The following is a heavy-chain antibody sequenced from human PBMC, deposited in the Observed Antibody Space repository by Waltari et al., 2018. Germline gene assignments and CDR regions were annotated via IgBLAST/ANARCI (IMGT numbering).Heavy chain of an antibody. V-gene: IGHV4-34*01. CDR1: GGSFSGYS. J-gene: IGHJ4*02. CDR3: ARGPDPSMSIAVAGLYYFDY. CDR2: INHSGST. D-gene: IGHD6-19*01. Sequence: QVQLQQWGAGLLKPSATLSLTCAVYGGSFSGYSWSWIRHPPGKGLEWSGEINHSGSTNYNPSLKSRVTISVDTSKNQFSLKLSSVTAADTAVYYCARGPDPSMSIAVAGLYYFDYWGQGTLVTVSS.